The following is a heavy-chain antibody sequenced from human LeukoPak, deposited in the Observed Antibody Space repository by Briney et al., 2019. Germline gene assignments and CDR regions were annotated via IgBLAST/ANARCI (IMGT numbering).Heavy chain of an antibody. D-gene: IGHD1-26*01. V-gene: IGHV4-59*11. Sequence: SETLSLTCTVSGGSISSHYRSWIRQPPGKGLEWIGYIYYSGSTNYNPSLKSRVTISVDTSKNQCSLKLSSVTAADTAVYYCARAHQWELYFDYWGQGTLVTVSS. CDR2: IYYSGST. CDR3: ARAHQWELYFDY. CDR1: GGSISSHY. J-gene: IGHJ4*02.